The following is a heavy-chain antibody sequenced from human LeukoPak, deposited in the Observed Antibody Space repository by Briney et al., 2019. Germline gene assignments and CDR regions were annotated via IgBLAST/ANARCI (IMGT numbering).Heavy chain of an antibody. V-gene: IGHV4-39*01. Sequence: SETLSLTCTVSGGSISSSSYYWGWIRQPPGKGLEWIGSIYYSGSTYYNPSLKSQVTISVDTSKNQFSLKLSSVTAADTAVYYCARQLGWADAFDIWGQGTMVTVSS. J-gene: IGHJ3*02. CDR2: IYYSGST. CDR1: GGSISSSSYY. D-gene: IGHD6-19*01. CDR3: ARQLGWADAFDI.